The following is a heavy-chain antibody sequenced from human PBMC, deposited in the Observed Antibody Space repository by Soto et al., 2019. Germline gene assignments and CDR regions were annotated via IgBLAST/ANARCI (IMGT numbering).Heavy chain of an antibody. CDR1: GGTFSSYA. J-gene: IGHJ4*02. CDR2: IIPIFGTA. Sequence: SVKVFCKASGGTFSSYAISWVRQAPGQGLEWMGGIIPIFGTANYAQKFQGRVTITADESTSTAYMELSSLRSEDTAVYYCASRVGATDEFDYWGQGTLVTSPQ. D-gene: IGHD1-26*01. CDR3: ASRVGATDEFDY. V-gene: IGHV1-69*13.